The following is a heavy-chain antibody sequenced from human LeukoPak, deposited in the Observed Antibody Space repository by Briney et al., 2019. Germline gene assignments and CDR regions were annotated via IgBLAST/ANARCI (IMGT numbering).Heavy chain of an antibody. Sequence: ASVKVSCKASGYTFTGYYMHWVRQAPGQGLEWMGWINPNSGGTNYAQKFQGRVTMTRDTSISTAYMELSRLRSDDTAVYYCARDQQQLTTYYYYYYMDVWGKGTTVTVSS. CDR1: GYTFTGYY. D-gene: IGHD6-13*01. CDR3: ARDQQQLTTYYYYYYMDV. V-gene: IGHV1-2*02. J-gene: IGHJ6*03. CDR2: INPNSGGT.